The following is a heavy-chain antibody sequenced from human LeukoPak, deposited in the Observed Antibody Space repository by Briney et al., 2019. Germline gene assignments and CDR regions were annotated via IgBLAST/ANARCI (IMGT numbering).Heavy chain of an antibody. V-gene: IGHV1-2*04. CDR2: INPNSGGT. Sequence: GASVKVSCKASGYTFTGYYMHWVRQAPGQGLEWMGWINPNSGGTNYAQKFQGWVTMTRDTSISTAYMELSRLRSDDTAVYYCARDSASTYCGGDCYSGGWFDPWGQGTLVTVSS. J-gene: IGHJ5*02. CDR3: ARDSASTYCGGDCYSGGWFDP. CDR1: GYTFTGYY. D-gene: IGHD2-21*02.